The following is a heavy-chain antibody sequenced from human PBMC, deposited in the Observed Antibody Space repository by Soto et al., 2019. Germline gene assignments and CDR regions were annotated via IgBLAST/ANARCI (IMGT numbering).Heavy chain of an antibody. D-gene: IGHD2-15*01. J-gene: IGHJ3*02. CDR1: GGTFSSYA. Sequence: GASVKVSCTASGGTFSSYASSWVRQAPGQGLEWMGGIIPIFGTANYAQKFQGRVTITADESTSTAYMELSSLRSEDTAVYYCARESGGSCYQRCAFDIWGQGTMVTVSS. CDR3: ARESGGSCYQRCAFDI. V-gene: IGHV1-69*13. CDR2: IIPIFGTA.